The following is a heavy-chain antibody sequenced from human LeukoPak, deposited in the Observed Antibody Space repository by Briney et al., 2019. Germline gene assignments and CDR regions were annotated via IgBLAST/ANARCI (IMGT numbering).Heavy chain of an antibody. J-gene: IGHJ4*02. CDR1: GGTFSSYA. V-gene: IGHV1-69*10. CDR2: ITPIFGIA. CDR3: ARDRNTVTTFSGEFDY. D-gene: IGHD4-17*01. Sequence: GASVKVSCKASGGTFSSYALSWVRQAPGQGLEWMGGITPIFGIANYAQKFQGRVTMTRDMSTSTVYMELSSLRSEDTAVYYCARDRNTVTTFSGEFDYWGQGTLVTVSS.